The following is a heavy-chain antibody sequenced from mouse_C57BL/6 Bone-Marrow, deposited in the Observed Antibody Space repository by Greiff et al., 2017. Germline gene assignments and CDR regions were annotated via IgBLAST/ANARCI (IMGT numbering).Heavy chain of an antibody. V-gene: IGHV1-80*01. CDR3: ARDYGSSRGWYFDV. CDR1: GYAFSSDW. Sequence: QVQLKESGAELVKPGASVKISCKASGYAFSSDWMNWVKQRPGKGLEWIGQIYPGDGDTNYNGKFKGKATLTADKSSSTAYMQLSSLTSEDSAVXFCARDYGSSRGWYFDVWGTGTTVTVSS. CDR2: IYPGDGDT. J-gene: IGHJ1*03. D-gene: IGHD1-1*01.